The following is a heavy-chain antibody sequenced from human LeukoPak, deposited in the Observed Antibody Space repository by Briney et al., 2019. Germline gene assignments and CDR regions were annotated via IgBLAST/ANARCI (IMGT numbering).Heavy chain of an antibody. CDR2: IKNDGSTT. V-gene: IGHV3-74*01. CDR1: GFTFSSYW. CDR3: AREGAAMAPRYFDH. J-gene: IGHJ4*02. Sequence: GGSLRLSCAASGFTFSSYWMLWVRQIPGKGLLWVSRIKNDGSTTTYADPVKGRFTISRDNAKNMLYLQMNSLRPEDTAVYYCAREGAAMAPRYFDHWGQGTLVTVSS. D-gene: IGHD5-18*01.